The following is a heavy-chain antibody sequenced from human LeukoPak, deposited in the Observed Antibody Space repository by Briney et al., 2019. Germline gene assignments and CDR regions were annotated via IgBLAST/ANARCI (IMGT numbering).Heavy chain of an antibody. J-gene: IGHJ5*02. Sequence: GGSLRLSCAASGFTVSNNYMTWVRQAPGKGLEWVSIIYSGGDTYYADSVRGRFTISRDNSKNTLYLQMNSLRPEDTAVYYCASTSWPRSNYFDPWGQGTLVTVSS. CDR2: IYSGGDT. CDR3: ASTSWPRSNYFDP. V-gene: IGHV3-66*02. CDR1: GFTVSNNY. D-gene: IGHD4/OR15-4a*01.